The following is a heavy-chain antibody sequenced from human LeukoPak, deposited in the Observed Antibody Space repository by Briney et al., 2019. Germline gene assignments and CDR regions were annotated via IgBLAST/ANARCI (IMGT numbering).Heavy chain of an antibody. D-gene: IGHD2/OR15-2a*01. V-gene: IGHV3-74*01. CDR1: GFIFSGYW. CDR3: VRGTLSGRTSYFDC. Sequence: GGSLRLSCAASGFIFSGYWINWVRQAPGKGLVWVSRIEDDGSSTSYADSVKGRFTISRDNTKNTLYLQMNSMRAEDTAGYYCVRGTLSGRTSYFDCWGQGTLVTVSS. J-gene: IGHJ4*02. CDR2: IEDDGSST.